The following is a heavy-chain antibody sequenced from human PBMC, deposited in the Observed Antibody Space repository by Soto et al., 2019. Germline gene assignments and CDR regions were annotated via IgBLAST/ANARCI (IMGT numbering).Heavy chain of an antibody. CDR1: GFTFTSCG. CDR3: AKLQFKVYNHMDV. J-gene: IGHJ6*03. V-gene: IGHV3-23*01. CDR2: ISESGTST. Sequence: GGSLRLSCAASGFTFTSCGMRWVRQAPGKGLEWVSSISESGTSTYYADSVKGRFTISRDNSQNTLYLQMNSLRAEDTAVYYCAKLQFKVYNHMDVWGKGTTVTVSS. D-gene: IGHD1-1*01.